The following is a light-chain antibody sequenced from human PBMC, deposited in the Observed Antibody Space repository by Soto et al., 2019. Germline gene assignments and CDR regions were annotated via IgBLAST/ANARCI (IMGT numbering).Light chain of an antibody. V-gene: IGLV2-11*01. J-gene: IGLJ3*02. Sequence: QSVLTQPRSVSGSPGQSVTISCTGVIYNYVSWYQQHPGKAPKLMIHDASKRPSGVPDRFSGSKSGNTASLTISVLQAEDEADYYCCSYAGSYTLVFGGGTKLTVL. CDR3: CSYAGSYTLV. CDR1: VIYNY. CDR2: DAS.